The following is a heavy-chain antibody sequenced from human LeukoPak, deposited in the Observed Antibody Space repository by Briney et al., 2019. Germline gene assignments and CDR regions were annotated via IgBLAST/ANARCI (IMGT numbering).Heavy chain of an antibody. D-gene: IGHD1-14*01. CDR3: ARTGRRGYFDF. CDR1: DASISDYY. Sequence: SETLSLTCNVSDASISDYYWSWVRQSPEKGLEWIASLLYRGTTHYNPSLRSRVAISDDTSNNQFFLRLTSVTTTDTAVYYCARTGRRGYFDFWGRGTLVTVSS. CDR2: LLYRGTT. J-gene: IGHJ2*01. V-gene: IGHV4-59*01.